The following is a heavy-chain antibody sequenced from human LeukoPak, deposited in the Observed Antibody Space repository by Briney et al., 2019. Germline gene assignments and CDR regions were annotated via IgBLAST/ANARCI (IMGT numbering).Heavy chain of an antibody. CDR2: IIPIFGTA. Sequence: ASVKVSCKAPGGTFSDYSISWVRQAPGQGLEWMGGIIPIFGTANYAQKFQGRVTITADESTSTAYMELSSLRSEDTAVYYCAKNLRSSSHYGIDYWGQGTLVTVSS. D-gene: IGHD4-17*01. J-gene: IGHJ4*02. CDR3: AKNLRSSSHYGIDY. V-gene: IGHV1-69*13. CDR1: GGTFSDYS.